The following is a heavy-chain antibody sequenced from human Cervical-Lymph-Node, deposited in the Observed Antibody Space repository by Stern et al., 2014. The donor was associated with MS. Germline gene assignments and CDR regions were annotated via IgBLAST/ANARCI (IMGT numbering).Heavy chain of an antibody. V-gene: IGHV3-23*04. CDR3: AKVYGSGPFDY. CDR2: ISGGDGST. J-gene: IGHJ4*02. Sequence: EMQLVESGGTLVQPGGSLRLSCAASGFTFSSYAMSWVRQAPGQGLEWVSVISGGDGSTFYADSVKGRFTISRDNSKNTLFLQMNSLRAEDTAVYYCAKVYGSGPFDYWGQGTLVTVSS. D-gene: IGHD6-19*01. CDR1: GFTFSSYA.